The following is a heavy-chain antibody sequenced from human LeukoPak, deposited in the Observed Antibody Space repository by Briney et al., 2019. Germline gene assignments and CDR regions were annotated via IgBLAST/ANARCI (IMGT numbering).Heavy chain of an antibody. CDR3: ARDRSYYGSGSYVN. V-gene: IGHV4-59*01. D-gene: IGHD3-10*01. Sequence: PSETLSLTCTVSGGSISSYYWSWIRQPPGKGLEWIGYIYYSGSTNYNPSLKSRVTISVDTSKNQFSLKLSSVTAADTAVYYCARDRSYYGSGSYVNWGQGTLVTVSS. CDR2: IYYSGST. CDR1: GGSISSYY. J-gene: IGHJ4*02.